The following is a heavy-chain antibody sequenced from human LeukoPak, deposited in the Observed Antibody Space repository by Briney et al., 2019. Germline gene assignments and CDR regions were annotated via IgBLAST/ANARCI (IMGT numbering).Heavy chain of an antibody. CDR3: AKDRRCSGGSCYIYDY. J-gene: IGHJ4*02. D-gene: IGHD2-15*01. CDR2: IGGSGGST. Sequence: GGSLRLSCAASGFTFSSYAMSWVRQAPGKGLEWVSAIGGSGGSTYYADSVKGRFTISRDNSKNTLYLQMNSLRAEDTAVYYCAKDRRCSGGSCYIYDYWGQGTLVTVSS. CDR1: GFTFSSYA. V-gene: IGHV3-23*01.